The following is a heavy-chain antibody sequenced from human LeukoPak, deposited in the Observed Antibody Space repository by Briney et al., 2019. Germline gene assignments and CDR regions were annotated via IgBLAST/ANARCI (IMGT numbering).Heavy chain of an antibody. CDR2: ISSSSSTI. D-gene: IGHD3-9*01. V-gene: IGHV3-48*02. CDR1: GLTFSSYS. CDR3: ASEKGTILTGNWFDP. J-gene: IGHJ5*02. Sequence: GGSLRLSCAASGLTFSSYSMNWVRQAPGKGLEWVSYISSSSSTIYYADSVKGRFTISRDNAKNSLYLQMNSLRDEDTAVYYCASEKGTILTGNWFDPWGQGTLVTVSS.